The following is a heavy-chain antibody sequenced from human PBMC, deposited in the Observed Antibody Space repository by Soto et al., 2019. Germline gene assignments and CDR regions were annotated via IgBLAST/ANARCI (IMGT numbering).Heavy chain of an antibody. Sequence: VKVSCKASGGTFSSYAITWVRQAPGQGLEWMGGIIPIFGTANYAQKFQARVTITADESTSTAYMELSSLRSEDTAVYYCARDRGPSSGYYPYWFDPWGQRTPVTVSS. CDR2: IIPIFGTA. D-gene: IGHD3-22*01. CDR1: GGTFSSYA. CDR3: ARDRGPSSGYYPYWFDP. V-gene: IGHV1-69*01. J-gene: IGHJ5*02.